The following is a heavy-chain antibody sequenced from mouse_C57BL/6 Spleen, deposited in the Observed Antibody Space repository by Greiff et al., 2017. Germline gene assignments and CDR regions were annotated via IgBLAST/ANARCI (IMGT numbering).Heavy chain of an antibody. CDR2: IDPSDSYT. J-gene: IGHJ2*01. V-gene: IGHV1-50*01. D-gene: IGHD2-12*01. Sequence: QVQLQQPGAELVKPGASVKLSCKASGYTFTSYWMQWVKQRPGQGLEWIGEIDPSDSYTNYNQKFKGKATLTVDTSSSTAYMQLSSLTSEDSAVYYGATPYERDYWGQGTTLTVSS. CDR3: ATPYERDY. CDR1: GYTFTSYW.